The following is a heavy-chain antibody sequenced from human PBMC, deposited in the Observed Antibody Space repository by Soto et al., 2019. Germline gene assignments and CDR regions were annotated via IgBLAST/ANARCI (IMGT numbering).Heavy chain of an antibody. CDR3: ARTVTTVNDY. J-gene: IGHJ4*02. V-gene: IGHV4-31*03. Sequence: SETLSLTCTVSGGSISSGGYYWSWIRQHPGKGLEWIGYIYYSGSTYYNPSLKSRVTISVDTSKNQFSLKLSSVTAADTAVYYCARTVTTVNDYWGQGTLVTVSS. D-gene: IGHD4-17*01. CDR1: GGSISSGGYY. CDR2: IYYSGST.